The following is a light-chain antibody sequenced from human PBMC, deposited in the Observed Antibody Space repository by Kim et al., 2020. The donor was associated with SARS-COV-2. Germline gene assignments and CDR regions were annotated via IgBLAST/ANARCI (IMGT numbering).Light chain of an antibody. Sequence: GQSVTISCTGTSSDVGSYNRVSWYQQPPGTAPKLIIYEVSDRPSGVPHSFSGSKSGNTASLTISWLQTEDEADYYCSSYTSSSTLIFGGGTKVTVL. J-gene: IGLJ2*01. CDR1: SSDVGSYNR. CDR3: SSYTSSSTLI. CDR2: EVS. V-gene: IGLV2-18*02.